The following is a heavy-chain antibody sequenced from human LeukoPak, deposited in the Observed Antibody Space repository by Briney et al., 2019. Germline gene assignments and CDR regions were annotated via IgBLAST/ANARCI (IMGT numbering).Heavy chain of an antibody. D-gene: IGHD2-15*01. V-gene: IGHV4-59*01. CDR2: IYYSGST. CDR1: GGSISSYY. Sequence: SETLSLTCTVSGGSISSYYWSWIRQPPGKGLEWSGYIYYSGSTNYNPSLKSRVTISVDTSKNQFSLKLSPVTAADTAVYYCARHYCSGGSCYFYFDYWGQGTLVTVSS. CDR3: ARHYCSGGSCYFYFDY. J-gene: IGHJ4*02.